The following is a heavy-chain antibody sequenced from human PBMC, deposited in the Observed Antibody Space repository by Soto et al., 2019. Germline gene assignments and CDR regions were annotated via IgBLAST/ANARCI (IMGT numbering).Heavy chain of an antibody. CDR2: MFYGVST. CDR3: ARTPSRHLMVD. J-gene: IGHJ4*02. V-gene: IGHV4-39*01. D-gene: IGHD3-3*02. CDR1: GSSINSSGYY. Sequence: SETMSLTCTVSGSSINSSGYYWGWIRQPPGKGLEWIGSMFYGVSTYYNPSLKSRATVSVDTSKNQFSLNLRSVTAADTAVYYCARTPSRHLMVDWGQGPLVTVSS.